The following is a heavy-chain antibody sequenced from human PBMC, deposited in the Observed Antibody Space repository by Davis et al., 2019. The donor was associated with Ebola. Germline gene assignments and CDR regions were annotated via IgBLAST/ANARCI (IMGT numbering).Heavy chain of an antibody. Sequence: GGSLRLSCAASGFTFTKTWMTWVRRAPGKGLEWVANIKQDGSEKYYVDSVKGRFTISRDNAKNSLYLQMNSLRAEDTAVYNCARAGPRDSGSFHDAFDIWGQGTMVTVSS. J-gene: IGHJ3*02. CDR1: GFTFTKTW. CDR2: IKQDGSEK. V-gene: IGHV3-7*01. D-gene: IGHD1-26*01. CDR3: ARAGPRDSGSFHDAFDI.